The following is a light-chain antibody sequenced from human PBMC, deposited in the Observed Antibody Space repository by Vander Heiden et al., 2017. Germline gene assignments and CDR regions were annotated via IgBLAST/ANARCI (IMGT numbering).Light chain of an antibody. V-gene: IGLV3-19*01. CDR2: GKN. CDR3: NSRDSSGNHLV. CDR1: SLSSYY. Sequence: GQTVRITCQGDSLSSYYASWYQQKPGQAPVLVIYGKNNRPSGIPDRFSGSSSGNTASLTITGAQAEDEADYYCNSRDSSGNHLVFGGGTKLTVL. J-gene: IGLJ2*01.